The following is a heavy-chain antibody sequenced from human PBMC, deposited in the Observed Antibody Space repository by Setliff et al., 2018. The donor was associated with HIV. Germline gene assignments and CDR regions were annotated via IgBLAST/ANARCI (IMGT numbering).Heavy chain of an antibody. CDR2: AYHRGNT. CDR3: ARDRPSSSWYFNAFDI. Sequence: PSETLSLTCAVSGVSTSNNNYWWSWVRQPPGKGLEWIGEAYHRGNTNYNPSLKSRVTMSVDKSLNQVSLKLSSVTAADTAVYFCARDRPSSSWYFNAFDIWGQGTMVTVSS. J-gene: IGHJ3*02. D-gene: IGHD6-13*01. CDR1: GVSTSNNNYW. V-gene: IGHV4-4*02.